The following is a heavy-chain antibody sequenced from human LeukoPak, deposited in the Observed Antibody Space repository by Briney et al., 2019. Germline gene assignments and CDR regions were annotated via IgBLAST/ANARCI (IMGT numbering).Heavy chain of an antibody. Sequence: SETLSLTCTVSGGAISSHSWNWIRQPAGKGLEWIGRIYRSGSTNYNPSLKSRVTMSVDTSKNQFTLKLTSVTAADTAMYYCGRGGITGTTSLGYWGQGTLVTVS. D-gene: IGHD1-20*01. CDR3: GRGGITGTTSLGY. CDR2: IYRSGST. J-gene: IGHJ4*02. V-gene: IGHV4-4*07. CDR1: GGAISSHS.